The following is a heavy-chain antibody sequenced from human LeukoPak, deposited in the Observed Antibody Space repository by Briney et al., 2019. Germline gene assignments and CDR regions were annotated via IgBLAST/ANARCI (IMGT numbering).Heavy chain of an antibody. CDR1: GYTFTGYY. CDR2: INPNSGGT. CDR3: ARDLLLVRSSWHVKVGAFDI. V-gene: IGHV1-2*06. J-gene: IGHJ3*02. Sequence: ASVKVSCKASGYTFTGYYMHWVRQAPGQGLEWMGRINPNSGGTNYAQKFQGRVTMTRDTSISTAYMELSRLRSDHTAVYYCARDLLLVRSSWHVKVGAFDIWGQGTMVTVSS. D-gene: IGHD6-13*01.